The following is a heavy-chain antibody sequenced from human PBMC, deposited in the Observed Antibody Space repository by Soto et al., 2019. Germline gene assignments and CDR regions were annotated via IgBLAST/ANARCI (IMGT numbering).Heavy chain of an antibody. V-gene: IGHV4-59*01. D-gene: IGHD2-8*01. J-gene: IGHJ6*02. CDR1: GGSIISYY. CDR2: IYYSGST. CDR3: ARDTPPGVDPYCTNGVCYPYYYYGMDV. Sequence: KPSETLSLTCTFSGGSIISYYWSWIRQPPGKGLEWIGYIYYSGSTNYNPSLKSRVTISVDTSKNQFSLKLSSVTAADTAVYYCARDTPPGVDPYCTNGVCYPYYYYGMDVWGQGTTVTVSS.